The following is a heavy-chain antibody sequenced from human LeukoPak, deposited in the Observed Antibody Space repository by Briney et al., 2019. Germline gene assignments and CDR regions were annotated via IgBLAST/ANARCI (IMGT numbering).Heavy chain of an antibody. J-gene: IGHJ6*02. CDR3: ARHAVPADTTTYYYYYYGMDV. D-gene: IGHD2-2*01. CDR1: GYTFTSYG. CDR2: ISAYNGNT. V-gene: IGHV1-18*01. Sequence: ASVTVSCTASGYTFTSYGISWVRQAPGQGLEWMGWISAYNGNTNYAQKLQGRVTMTTDTSTSTAYMELRSLRSEDTAVYYCARHAVPADTTTYYYYYYGMDVWGQGTTVTVSS.